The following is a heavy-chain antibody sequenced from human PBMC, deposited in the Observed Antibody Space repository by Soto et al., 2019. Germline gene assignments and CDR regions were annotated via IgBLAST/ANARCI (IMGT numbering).Heavy chain of an antibody. CDR1: GGSISNSSYY. V-gene: IGHV4-39*01. CDR3: ARTGDFWSGYPIWFLTSFDY. D-gene: IGHD3-3*01. J-gene: IGHJ4*02. Sequence: SETLSLTCTVSGGSISNSSYYWGWIRQPPGKGLEWIGSIYYSGSTYYNPSLKSRVTISVDTSKNQFSLKLSSVTAADTAVYYCARTGDFWSGYPIWFLTSFDYWGQGTLVTVSS. CDR2: IYYSGST.